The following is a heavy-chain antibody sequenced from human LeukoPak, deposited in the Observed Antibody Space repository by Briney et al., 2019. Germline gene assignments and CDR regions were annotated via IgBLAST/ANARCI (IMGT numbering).Heavy chain of an antibody. CDR3: ARSNSSSFYSLDY. CDR1: GFTVIINY. J-gene: IGHJ4*02. D-gene: IGHD6-13*01. V-gene: IGHV3-53*01. Sequence: GGSLRLSCAASGFTVIINYMSWVRQAPGKGLEWVSVIYSGGSTYYADSVKGRFIISRDNSTNTLHLQMSSLRAEDTAVYYCARSNSSSFYSLDYWGQGTLVTVSS. CDR2: IYSGGST.